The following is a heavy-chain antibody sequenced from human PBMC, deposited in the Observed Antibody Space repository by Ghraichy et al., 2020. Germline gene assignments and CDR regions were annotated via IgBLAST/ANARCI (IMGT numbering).Heavy chain of an antibody. V-gene: IGHV5-10-1*01. CDR3: ASASDVTAIHY. CDR1: GYNFTNYW. J-gene: IGHJ4*02. D-gene: IGHD2-21*02. Sequence: GESLNISCKGSGYNFTNYWINWVRQMPGKGLEWMGRIAPTDSYTNYNPSFQGHVTMSTDTSTRSAFLQWNSLQAADTAIYYCASASDVTAIHYWGQGTPVTVSS. CDR2: IAPTDSYT.